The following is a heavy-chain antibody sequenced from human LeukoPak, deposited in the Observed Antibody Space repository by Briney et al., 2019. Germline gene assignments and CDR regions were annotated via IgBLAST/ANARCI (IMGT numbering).Heavy chain of an antibody. D-gene: IGHD5-24*01. Sequence: ASVKVSCKASGYTFTGYYMHWVRQAPGQGLEWMGRINPNSGGTNYAQKFQGRVTMTRDTSISTAYMELSRLRSDDTAVYYCARVELEREHTDLWGQGTLVTVSS. CDR1: GYTFTGYY. CDR3: ARVELEREHTDL. CDR2: INPNSGGT. J-gene: IGHJ5*02. V-gene: IGHV1-2*06.